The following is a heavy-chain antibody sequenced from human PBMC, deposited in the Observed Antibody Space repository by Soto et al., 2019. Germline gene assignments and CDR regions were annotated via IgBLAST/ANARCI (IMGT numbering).Heavy chain of an antibody. Sequence: EVQLLESGGGLVQPGGSLRLSCAASEFTFSSYAMSWVRQAPGKGLEWVSTISGSGGRTYYADSVKGRFTISRDNSRNTLHLQMNSLRVEDTALYYCAKTLLSTSWYGLHDYVSPGTLVTVSS. CDR1: EFTFSSYA. J-gene: IGHJ4*02. V-gene: IGHV3-23*01. CDR2: ISGSGGRT. D-gene: IGHD6-13*01. CDR3: AKTLLSTSWYGLHDY.